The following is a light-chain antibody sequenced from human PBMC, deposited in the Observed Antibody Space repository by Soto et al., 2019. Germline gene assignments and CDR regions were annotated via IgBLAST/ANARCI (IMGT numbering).Light chain of an antibody. V-gene: IGLV4-69*01. CDR2: LNRDGSH. CDR3: QTWVTGIVI. Sequence: QPVLTQSPSAAASLGASVKLTCTLSSGHSNYAIAWHQQQPEKGPRYLMELNRDGSHSKVDGIPNRFSGSCSGAERYLTISSRQSEVEADYYCQTWVTGIVIFGGGTKLTDL. J-gene: IGLJ2*01. CDR1: SGHSNYA.